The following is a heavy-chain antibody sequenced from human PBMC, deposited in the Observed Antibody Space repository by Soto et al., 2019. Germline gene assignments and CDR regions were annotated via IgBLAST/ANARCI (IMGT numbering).Heavy chain of an antibody. CDR3: AGAGERYCSGGSCPGPY. D-gene: IGHD2-15*01. Sequence: SETLSLTCTVSGGSISSYYWSWIRQPPGKGLEWIGYIYYSGSTNYNPSLKSRVTISVDTSKNQFSLKLSSVTAADTAVYYCAGAGERYCSGGSCPGPYWGQGTLVTVSS. CDR2: IYYSGST. CDR1: GGSISSYY. J-gene: IGHJ4*02. V-gene: IGHV4-59*01.